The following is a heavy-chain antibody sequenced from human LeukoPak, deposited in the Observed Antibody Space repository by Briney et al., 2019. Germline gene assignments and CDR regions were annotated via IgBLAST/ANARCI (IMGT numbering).Heavy chain of an antibody. J-gene: IGHJ5*02. V-gene: IGHV4-59*11. CDR2: DTYSTSV. CDR1: SDSISSHN. Sequence: PSETLSLTCTVGSDSISSHNWGWIRQPPGKGLEWLGHDTYSTSVNQDPSLKSRVSISKDTSKNHVYLRLTSVTAADTAVYYCVREFEKSSAGIFGEGPKNWFGPWGQGTLVIVSS. CDR3: VREFEKSSAGIFGEGPKNWFGP. D-gene: IGHD3-3*01.